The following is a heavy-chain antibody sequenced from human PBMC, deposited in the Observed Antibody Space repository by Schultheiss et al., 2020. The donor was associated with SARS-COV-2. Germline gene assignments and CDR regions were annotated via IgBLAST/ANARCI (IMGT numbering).Heavy chain of an antibody. Sequence: GGSLRLSCAASGFTFSSYWMSWVRQAPGKGLEWVSYISSSSSTIYYADSVKGRFTISRDNAKNSLYLQMNSLRAEDTAVYYCAKGIRGNTYYFDYWGQGTLVTVSS. CDR1: GFTFSSYW. CDR3: AKGIRGNTYYFDY. D-gene: IGHD2/OR15-2a*01. V-gene: IGHV3-48*01. J-gene: IGHJ4*02. CDR2: ISSSSSTI.